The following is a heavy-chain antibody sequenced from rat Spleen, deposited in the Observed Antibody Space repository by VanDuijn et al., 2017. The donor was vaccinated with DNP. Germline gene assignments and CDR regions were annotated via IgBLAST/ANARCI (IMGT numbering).Heavy chain of an antibody. CDR1: VFTFSDYA. J-gene: IGHJ3*01. CDR3: ARQSAAISTGFAY. Sequence: EVQLVESGGGLVQPGRSMKLSCAASVFTFSDYAMAWVLQAPTRGLEWVASISTGGGDTYYRDSVKGRFTISRDNAKSTLYLQMDSLRSEDTATYYCARQSAAISTGFAYWGQGTLVTVSS. D-gene: IGHD1-2*01. CDR2: ISTGGGDT. V-gene: IGHV5-25*01.